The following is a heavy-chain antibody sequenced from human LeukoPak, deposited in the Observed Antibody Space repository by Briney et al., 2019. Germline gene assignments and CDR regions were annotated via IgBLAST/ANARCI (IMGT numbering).Heavy chain of an antibody. CDR3: AKAGAMILQHYFDF. CDR2: ISSSSSYI. J-gene: IGHJ4*02. CDR1: GFTFSSYS. D-gene: IGHD3-22*01. Sequence: GGSLRLSCAASGFTFSSYSMNWVRQAPGKGPEWVSSISSSSSYIYYADSVKGRFTIYRDSSKNTLYLQMNSLRPEDTAVYYCAKAGAMILQHYFDFWGQGTLVTVSS. V-gene: IGHV3-21*01.